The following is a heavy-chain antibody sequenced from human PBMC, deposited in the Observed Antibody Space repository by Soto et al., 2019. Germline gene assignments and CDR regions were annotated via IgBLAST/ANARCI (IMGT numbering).Heavy chain of an antibody. CDR2: IIPILGIA. CDR3: ARDSSGWPFDY. D-gene: IGHD6-19*01. CDR1: GGTFSSYT. Sequence: SVKVSCKASGGTFSSYTISWVRQATGQGLERMGRIIPILGIANYAQKLQGRITITADKSTSTAYMELSSLSSEDTAFYYCARDSSGWPFDYWGQGTLVTSPQ. J-gene: IGHJ4*02. V-gene: IGHV1-69*04.